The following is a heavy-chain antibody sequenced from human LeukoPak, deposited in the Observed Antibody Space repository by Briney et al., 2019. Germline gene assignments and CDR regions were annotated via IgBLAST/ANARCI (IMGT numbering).Heavy chain of an antibody. D-gene: IGHD1-14*01. CDR2: VYYNGFT. CDR3: ARVATGGWLDY. V-gene: IGHV4-59*08. Sequence: SETLSLTCTVSDGSISTYYWSWIRQPPGKGLEWVGDVYYNGFTNYNPSLKSRVTISVDTSKNYFSLKLTSVTAADTAIYFCARVATGGWLDYWGQGTLVPVSS. CDR1: DGSISTYY. J-gene: IGHJ4*02.